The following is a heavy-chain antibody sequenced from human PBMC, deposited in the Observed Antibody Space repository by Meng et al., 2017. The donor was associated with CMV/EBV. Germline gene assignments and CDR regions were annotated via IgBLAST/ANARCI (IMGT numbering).Heavy chain of an antibody. CDR3: ARDHGVGATYYYYYGMDV. V-gene: IGHV6-1*01. CDR2: TYYRSKWYN. D-gene: IGHD1-26*01. J-gene: IGHJ6*02. Sequence: SQTLSLTGAISGDSVSSNSAAWNWIRQSPSRGLEWLGRTYYRSKWYNDYAVSVKSRITINPDTSKNQFSLQLNSVTPEDTAVYYCARDHGVGATYYYYYGMDVWGQGTTVTVSS. CDR1: GDSVSSNSAA.